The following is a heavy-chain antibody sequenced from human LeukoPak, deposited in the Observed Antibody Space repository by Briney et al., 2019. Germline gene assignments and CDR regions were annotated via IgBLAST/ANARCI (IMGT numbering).Heavy chain of an antibody. CDR2: IYHSGST. V-gene: IGHV4-59*12. D-gene: IGHD3-22*01. J-gene: IGHJ4*02. CDR3: ARVTDDGSGYYSGQFDY. CDR1: GGSISSYY. Sequence: SETLSLTCTVSGGSISSYYWSWIRQPPGNGLEWIGYIYHSGSTYYNPSLKSRVTISVDRSKNQFSLKLSSVTAADTAVYYCARVTDDGSGYYSGQFDYWGQGTLVTVSS.